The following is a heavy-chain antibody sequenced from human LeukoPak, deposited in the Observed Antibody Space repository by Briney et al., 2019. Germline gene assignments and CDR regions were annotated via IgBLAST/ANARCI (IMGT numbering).Heavy chain of an antibody. CDR3: ARERGYGDRYNTRPFDY. V-gene: IGHV3-33*01. CDR1: GFTFSVYG. Sequence: PGGSLRLSCAASGFTFSVYGMHWVRQAPGKGLEWVAVICFDGSNKFYADSVKGRFTISRDNSKNTLYLQMNNLRAEDTAVYYCARERGYGDRYNTRPFDYWGQGALVSVSS. CDR2: ICFDGSNK. J-gene: IGHJ4*02. D-gene: IGHD5-24*01.